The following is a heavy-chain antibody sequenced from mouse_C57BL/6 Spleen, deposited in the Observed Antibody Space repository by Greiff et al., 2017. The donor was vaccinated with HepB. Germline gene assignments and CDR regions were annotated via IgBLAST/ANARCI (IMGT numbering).Heavy chain of an antibody. Sequence: QVQLKESGPELVKPGASVKLSCKASGYTFTSYDINWVKQRPGQGLEWIGWIYPRDGSTKYNEKFKGKATLTVDTSSSTAYMELHSLTSEDSAVYFCARCYYSNSAWFAYWGQGTLVTVSA. V-gene: IGHV1-85*01. D-gene: IGHD2-5*01. CDR3: ARCYYSNSAWFAY. J-gene: IGHJ3*01. CDR1: GYTFTSYD. CDR2: IYPRDGST.